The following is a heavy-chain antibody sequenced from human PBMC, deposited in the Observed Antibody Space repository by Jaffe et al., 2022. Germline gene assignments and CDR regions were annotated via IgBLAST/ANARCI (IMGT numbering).Heavy chain of an antibody. V-gene: IGHV4-61*02. J-gene: IGHJ6*03. D-gene: IGHD3-10*01. CDR2: IYTSGST. CDR1: GGSISSGSYY. CDR3: ARSTMVRGVIITVPGNYYYMDV. Sequence: QVQLQESGPGLVKPSQTLSLTCTVSGGSISSGSYYWSWIRQPAGKGLEWIGRIYTSGSTNYNPSLKSRVTISVDTSKNQFSLKLSSVTAADTAVYYCARSTMVRGVIITVPGNYYYMDVWGKGTTVTVSS.